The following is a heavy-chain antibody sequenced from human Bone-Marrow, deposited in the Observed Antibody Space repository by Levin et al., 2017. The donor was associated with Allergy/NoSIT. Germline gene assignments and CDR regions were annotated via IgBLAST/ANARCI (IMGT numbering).Heavy chain of an antibody. D-gene: IGHD3-10*01. CDR2: ISYDGSNK. J-gene: IGHJ5*02. V-gene: IGHV3-30*04. CDR1: GFTFSSYA. CDR3: ATSWFGGA. Sequence: GGSLRLSCAASGFTFSSYAMHWVRQAPGKGLEWVAVISYDGSNKYYADSVKGRFTISRDNSKNTLYLQMNSLRAEDTAVYYCATSWFGGAWGQGTLVTVSS.